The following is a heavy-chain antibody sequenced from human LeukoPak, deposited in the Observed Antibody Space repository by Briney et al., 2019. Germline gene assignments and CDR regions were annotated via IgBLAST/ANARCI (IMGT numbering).Heavy chain of an antibody. D-gene: IGHD5-24*01. V-gene: IGHV4-34*01. Sequence: SETLSLTCAVYGGSFSGYYWSWIRQPPGKGLEWIGEINHSGGTNYNPSLKSRVTISVDTSKNQFSLKLSSVTAADTAVYYCARDQRFTFWGQGTLVTVSS. CDR3: ARDQRFTF. J-gene: IGHJ4*02. CDR1: GGSFSGYY. CDR2: INHSGGT.